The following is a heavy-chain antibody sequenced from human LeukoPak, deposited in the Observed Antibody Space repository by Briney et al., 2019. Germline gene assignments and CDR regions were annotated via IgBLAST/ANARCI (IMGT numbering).Heavy chain of an antibody. Sequence: SETLSLTCAVHGGSFSGYYWSWIRQPPGKGLEWIGEINHSGSTNYNPSLKRRVTISVDTSKNQFSLKLSSVTAADTAVYYCARQDIVLMVYASWGQGTLVTVSS. CDR3: ARQDIVLMVYAS. J-gene: IGHJ4*02. CDR1: GGSFSGYY. CDR2: INHSGST. V-gene: IGHV4-34*01. D-gene: IGHD2-8*01.